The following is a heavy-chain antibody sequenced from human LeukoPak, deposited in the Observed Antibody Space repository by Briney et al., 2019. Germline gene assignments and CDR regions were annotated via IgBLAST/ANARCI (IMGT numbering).Heavy chain of an antibody. CDR1: GGTFSSYA. CDR2: IIPIFGTA. CDR3: ARGVLRFLERAYNWFDP. D-gene: IGHD3-3*01. Sequence: ASVKVSCKASGGTFSSYAISWVRQAPGQGLEWMGRIIPIFGTANYAQKFQGRVTITTDESTSTAYMELSSLRSEDTAVYYCARGVLRFLERAYNWFDPWGQGTLVTVSS. V-gene: IGHV1-69*05. J-gene: IGHJ5*02.